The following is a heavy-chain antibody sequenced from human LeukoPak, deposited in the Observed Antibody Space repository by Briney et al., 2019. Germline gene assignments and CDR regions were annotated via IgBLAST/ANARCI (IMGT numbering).Heavy chain of an antibody. CDR2: ISYDGSNK. CDR3: AKNGDSDFDY. D-gene: IGHD3-10*01. CDR1: GFTFSSYG. Sequence: GGSLRLSCAASGFTFSSYGMHWVRQAPGKGLEWVAVISYDGSNKYYADSVKGRFTISRDNSKNTLYPQMNSLRAEDTAVYYCAKNGDSDFDYWGQGTLVTVSS. V-gene: IGHV3-30*18. J-gene: IGHJ4*02.